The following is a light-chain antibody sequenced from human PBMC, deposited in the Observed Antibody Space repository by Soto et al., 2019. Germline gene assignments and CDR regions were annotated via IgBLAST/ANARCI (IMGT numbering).Light chain of an antibody. Sequence: EIVMTQSLATLSVSPGERATLSCRASQSVSSNLAWYQQKPGQAPRLLIYGASTRATGIPARFSGSGSGTEFTLTISSRQSEEFAVYYSQQYNNWPPWTFGQGTKVEIQ. CDR2: GAS. CDR3: QQYNNWPPWT. V-gene: IGKV3-15*01. J-gene: IGKJ1*01. CDR1: QSVSSN.